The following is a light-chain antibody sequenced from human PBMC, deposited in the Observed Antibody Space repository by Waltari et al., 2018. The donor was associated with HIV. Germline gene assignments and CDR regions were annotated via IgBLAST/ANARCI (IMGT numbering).Light chain of an antibody. Sequence: SYVLTQPPSVSVAPNQTATVACIGEKIGLRDVHWYRQRSGQAPEVVMHDDGDRAPGIPGRISGSNSGDMATLTIASAEAGDEAVYYCQVWGATDDWVFGGGTKLTVL. CDR2: DDG. CDR1: KIGLRD. J-gene: IGLJ3*02. V-gene: IGLV3-21*02. CDR3: QVWGATDDWV.